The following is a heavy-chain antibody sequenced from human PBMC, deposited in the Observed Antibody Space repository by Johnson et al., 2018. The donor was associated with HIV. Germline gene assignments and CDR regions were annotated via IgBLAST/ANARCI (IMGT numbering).Heavy chain of an antibody. J-gene: IGHJ3*02. CDR2: ISYDGSNK. CDR1: GFTFSSYA. CDR3: ARDGDSDAFDI. V-gene: IGHV3-30-3*01. D-gene: IGHD4-17*01. Sequence: QVQLVESGGGVVQPGRSLRLSCAASGFTFSSYAMHWVRQAPGKGLEWVAVISYDGSNKYYADSVKGRFTISRDNSENTLYLQMKSLRTEDTAVYYCARDGDSDAFDIWGQGTVVTVSS.